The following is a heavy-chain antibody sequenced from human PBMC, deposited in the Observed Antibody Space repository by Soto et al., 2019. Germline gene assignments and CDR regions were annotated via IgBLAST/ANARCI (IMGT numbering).Heavy chain of an antibody. V-gene: IGHV1-3*05. CDR2: INAGNGNT. Sequence: QVQLVQSGAEEEKPGASVKVSCKASGYTFTNYAVHWVRQAPGQRLEWMGCINAGNGNTRFSQNLQGIVTITRDSSSRTVYMEMRSLRSEYTAVSYCSRGPLAVVPLASWFYFMVVRGKGTTVTVSS. J-gene: IGHJ6*03. D-gene: IGHD2-2*01. CDR1: GYTFTNYA. CDR3: SRGPLAVVPLASWFYFMVV.